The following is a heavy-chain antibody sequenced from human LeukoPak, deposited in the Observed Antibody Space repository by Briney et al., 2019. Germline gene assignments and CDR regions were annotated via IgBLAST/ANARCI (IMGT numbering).Heavy chain of an antibody. D-gene: IGHD1-26*01. CDR3: ARRGASEDAFDI. CDR2: INHSGST. J-gene: IGHJ3*02. CDR1: GGSFSGYY. Sequence: SETLSLTCAVYGGSFSGYYWSWIRQPPGKGLEWIGEINHSGSTNYNPSLKSRVTISVDTSKNQFSLKLSSVTAADTAVYYCARRGASEDAFDIWGQGTMVTVSS. V-gene: IGHV4-34*01.